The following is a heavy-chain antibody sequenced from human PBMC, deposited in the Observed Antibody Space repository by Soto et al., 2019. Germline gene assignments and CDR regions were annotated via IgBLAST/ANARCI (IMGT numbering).Heavy chain of an antibody. CDR1: GFSFSDYS. Sequence: PCGSLRLSCAASGFSFSDYSMNWVRQAPGKGLEWVSFIDLSGTTTYYRDSVKGRFTIFKDKSMNTVYLQMNSLTVEDAAVYFCTKARFPDGIYFFDYGAQGARVPVPS. CDR2: IDLSGTTT. CDR3: TKARFPDGIYFFDY. V-gene: IGHV3-23*05. D-gene: IGHD1-20*01. J-gene: IGHJ4*02.